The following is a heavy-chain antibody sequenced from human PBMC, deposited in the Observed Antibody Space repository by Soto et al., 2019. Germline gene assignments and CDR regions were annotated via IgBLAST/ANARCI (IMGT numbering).Heavy chain of an antibody. D-gene: IGHD6-19*01. V-gene: IGHV4-34*01. CDR1: GGSFSGYY. J-gene: IGHJ1*01. Sequence: SETLSLTCAVYGGSFSGYYWSWIRQPPGKGLEWIGEINHSGSTNYNPSLKSRVTISVDTSKNQFSLKLSSVTAADTAVYYCARGRRIAVAGIAAEYFQHWGQGTLVTVSS. CDR3: ARGRRIAVAGIAAEYFQH. CDR2: INHSGST.